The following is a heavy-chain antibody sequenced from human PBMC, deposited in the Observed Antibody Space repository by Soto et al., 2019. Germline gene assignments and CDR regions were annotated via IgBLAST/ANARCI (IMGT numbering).Heavy chain of an antibody. J-gene: IGHJ6*02. CDR2: ISSSSSYI. V-gene: IGHV3-21*01. CDR3: ARVIGEGDPAGYYYYGMDV. CDR1: GFTFSSYS. D-gene: IGHD2-21*02. Sequence: NPGGSLRLSCAASGFTFSSYSMNWVRQAPGKGLEWVSSISSSSSYIYYADSVKGRFTISRDNAKNSLYLQMNSLRAEDTAVYYCARVIGEGDPAGYYYYGMDVWGQGTTVTVSS.